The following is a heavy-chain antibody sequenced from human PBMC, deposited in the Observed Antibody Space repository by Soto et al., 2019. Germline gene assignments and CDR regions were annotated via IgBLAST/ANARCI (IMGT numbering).Heavy chain of an antibody. V-gene: IGHV2-5*02. Sequence: QITLKESGPTLVKPTQTLTLTCNFSGFSLSTSGVGVGWIRHPPGKALEWLALIYWDDDKRYTPSLKSKLTITKETSKNQVVLTMTNMDLVDTAIYYCAHVYGGYDNFDYWGQGTLVTVSS. J-gene: IGHJ4*02. D-gene: IGHD5-12*01. CDR2: IYWDDDK. CDR1: GFSLSTSGVG. CDR3: AHVYGGYDNFDY.